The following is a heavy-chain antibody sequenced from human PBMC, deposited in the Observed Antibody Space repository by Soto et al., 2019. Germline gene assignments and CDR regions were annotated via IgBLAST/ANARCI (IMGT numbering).Heavy chain of an antibody. V-gene: IGHV4-59*01. D-gene: IGHD5-18*01. J-gene: IGHJ4*02. CDR3: GRLVDTAMVFDY. CDR2: IYYSGST. Sequence: PSETLSLTCTVSGGSISSYYWSWIRQPPGKGLEWIGYIYYSGSTNYNPSLKSRVTISVDTSKNQFSLKLSSVTAADTAVYYCGRLVDTAMVFDYWGQGTLVTVSS. CDR1: GGSISSYY.